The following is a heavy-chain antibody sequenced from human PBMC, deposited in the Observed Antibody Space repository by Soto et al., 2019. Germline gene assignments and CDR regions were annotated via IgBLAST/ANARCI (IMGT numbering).Heavy chain of an antibody. V-gene: IGHV3-7*03. Sequence: EVQLVESGGGLVQPGGSLSLSCGVYGFSFSDNWMSWVRQAPGKGPEWVANINKDGGEQHYAASVRGRFTISRDNAKNLLYLQMNSLRVDDTAVYYCARDAAGSGWLSWGQGTLVTVSS. J-gene: IGHJ5*02. CDR3: ARDAAGSGWLS. D-gene: IGHD6-19*01. CDR2: INKDGGEQ. CDR1: GFSFSDNW.